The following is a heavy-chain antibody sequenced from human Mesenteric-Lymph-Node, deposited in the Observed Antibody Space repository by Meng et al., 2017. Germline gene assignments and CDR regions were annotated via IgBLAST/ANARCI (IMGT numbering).Heavy chain of an antibody. CDR2: IYYSGST. D-gene: IGHD6-13*01. CDR1: GGSISSYY. CDR3: ARARSWYFALPLLDY. Sequence: GSLRLSCTVSGGSISSYYWSWIRQPPGKGLEWIGYIYYSGSTNYNPSLKSRVTISVDTSKNQFSLKLSSVTAADTAVYYCARARSWYFALPLLDYWGQGTLVTVSS. V-gene: IGHV4-59*01. J-gene: IGHJ4*02.